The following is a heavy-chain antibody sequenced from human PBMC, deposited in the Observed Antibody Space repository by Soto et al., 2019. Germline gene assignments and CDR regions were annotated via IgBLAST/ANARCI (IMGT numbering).Heavy chain of an antibody. CDR2: ISYTGDT. J-gene: IGHJ5*02. D-gene: IGHD1-26*01. CDR1: GDSVSTDRYF. V-gene: IGHV4-61*01. Sequence: SETMPLTCSVSGDSVSTDRYFWTWIRQPPGKGLEWIAYISYTGDTNYNPSLKIRVTISIDTSRNQFSLTLTSVTAADTAVYFCARIVVGATVDLWGQGTLVTVSS. CDR3: ARIVVGATVDL.